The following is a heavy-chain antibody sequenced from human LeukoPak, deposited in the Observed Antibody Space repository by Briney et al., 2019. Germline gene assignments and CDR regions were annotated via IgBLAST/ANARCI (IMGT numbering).Heavy chain of an antibody. V-gene: IGHV3-23*01. CDR1: GFTFSSYS. D-gene: IGHD6-6*01. CDR2: ISDGGDNT. J-gene: IGHJ4*02. CDR3: AKDWGPYITSSVTDC. Sequence: GGSLRLSCAASGFTFSSYSMNWGRQAPGKGLEWVSTISDGGDNTYYSDSVKGRFTISRDNSKYTLYLQMNSLRAEDTAIYYCAKDWGPYITSSVTDCWGQGTLVTVSP.